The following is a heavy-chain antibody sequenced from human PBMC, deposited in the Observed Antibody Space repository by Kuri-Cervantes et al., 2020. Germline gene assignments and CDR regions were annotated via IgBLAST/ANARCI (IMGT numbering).Heavy chain of an antibody. Sequence: GGSLRLSCAASGFNFDDYAMHWVRQAPGKGLEWVSGISWNSGSIGYADSVKGRFTISRDNAKNSLYLQMNSLRVEDTAVYYCARGFDGFYGMDLWGQGTTVTVSS. V-gene: IGHV3-9*01. D-gene: IGHD3-10*01. J-gene: IGHJ6*02. CDR2: ISWNSGSI. CDR3: ARGFDGFYGMDL. CDR1: GFNFDDYA.